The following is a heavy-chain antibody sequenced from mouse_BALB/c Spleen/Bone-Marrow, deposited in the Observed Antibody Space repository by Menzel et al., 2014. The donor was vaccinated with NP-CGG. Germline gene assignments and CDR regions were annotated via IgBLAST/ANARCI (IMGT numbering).Heavy chain of an antibody. J-gene: IGHJ4*01. D-gene: IGHD1-1*01. CDR2: ISSGGGST. Sequence: DVMLVESGGGLVKPGGSLKLSCAASGFAFXSYDMSWVRQTPEKRLEWVAYISSGGGSTYYPDTVKGRFTISRDNAKNTLYLQMSSLKSEDTAMYYCARPLYYYGSSPFYAMDYWGQGTSVTVSS. V-gene: IGHV5-12-1*01. CDR1: GFAFXSYD. CDR3: ARPLYYYGSSPFYAMDY.